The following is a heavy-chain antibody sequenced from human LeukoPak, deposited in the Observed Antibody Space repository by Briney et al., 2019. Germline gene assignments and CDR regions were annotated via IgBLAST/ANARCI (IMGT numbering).Heavy chain of an antibody. Sequence: PGGSLRLSCAASGFTFSSYAMSWVRQAPGKGLEWVSAISNNGGYTYYADSVQGRFTISRDNSKSTLCLQMNSLRAGDTAVYYCAKQLGYCSDGSCYFPYWGQGTLVTVSS. V-gene: IGHV3-23*01. CDR1: GFTFSSYA. CDR3: AKQLGYCSDGSCYFPY. D-gene: IGHD2-15*01. J-gene: IGHJ4*02. CDR2: ISNNGGYT.